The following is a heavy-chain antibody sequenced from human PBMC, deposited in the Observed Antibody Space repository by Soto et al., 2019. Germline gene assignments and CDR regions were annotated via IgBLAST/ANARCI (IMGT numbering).Heavy chain of an antibody. CDR3: ARDNGYGHFDS. J-gene: IGHJ4*02. Sequence: SETLSLTCTVSGASSASGRSYWSWIRQHPGKGLEWIGYMFYSGSTYYHPSLKSRVNISADTSKNQFSLRLTSVTPADTAVYYCARDNGYGHFDSWGQGTLVTVSS. CDR1: GASSASGRSY. V-gene: IGHV4-31*03. CDR2: MFYSGST. D-gene: IGHD5-12*01.